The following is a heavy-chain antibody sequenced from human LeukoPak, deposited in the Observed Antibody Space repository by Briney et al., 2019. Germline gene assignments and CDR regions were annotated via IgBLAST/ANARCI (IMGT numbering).Heavy chain of an antibody. J-gene: IGHJ5*02. CDR1: GGSISSGGYY. Sequence: SETLSLTCTVSGGSISSGGYYWSWIRQPPGKGLEWIGYIYHSGSTYYNPSLKSRVTISVDRSKNQFSLKLSSVTAADTAVYYCASTALGGWFAPWGQGTLVTVSS. CDR2: IYHSGST. CDR3: ASTALGGWFAP. V-gene: IGHV4-30-2*01.